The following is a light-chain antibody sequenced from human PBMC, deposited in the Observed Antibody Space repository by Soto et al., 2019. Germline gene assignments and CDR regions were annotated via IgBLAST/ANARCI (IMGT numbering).Light chain of an antibody. V-gene: IGLV2-14*03. Sequence: QSVLTQPASVSGSPGQSITISCTGASTDVDGYDYVSWYQQHPGQAPKLMIYDVNNRPSGVSYRLSGSKSGDTASLTISGLQAEDDADYYCSSYTSSAPFYVFGTGTKVTV. J-gene: IGLJ1*01. CDR3: SSYTSSAPFYV. CDR2: DVN. CDR1: STDVDGYDY.